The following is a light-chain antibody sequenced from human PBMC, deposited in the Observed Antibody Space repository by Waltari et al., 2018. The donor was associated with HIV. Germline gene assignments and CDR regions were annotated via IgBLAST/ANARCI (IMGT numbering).Light chain of an antibody. CDR1: NIGSKS. V-gene: IGLV3-21*04. Sequence: SYVLTQPPSVSVDPGETARITCGGTNIGSKSVQWYQQKPGQAPVLVIYDDNDRPSGLPERVSGSSAGNTATLTISRVEAGDEADYYCQVWDTTTDQWVFGGGTELAVL. J-gene: IGLJ3*02. CDR3: QVWDTTTDQWV. CDR2: DDN.